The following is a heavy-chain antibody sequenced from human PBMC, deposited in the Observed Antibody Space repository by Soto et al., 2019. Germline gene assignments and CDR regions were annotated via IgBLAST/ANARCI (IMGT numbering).Heavy chain of an antibody. V-gene: IGHV4-31*03. CDR2: IYYSGST. Sequence: SETLSLTCTVSGGSISSGGYYWSWIRQHPGKGLEWIGYIYYSGSTYYNPSLKSRVTISVDTSKNQFSLKLSSVTAADTAVYYCESGGSIAARRDAFDIWGQGTMVTVSS. J-gene: IGHJ3*02. CDR3: ESGGSIAARRDAFDI. CDR1: GGSISSGGYY. D-gene: IGHD6-6*01.